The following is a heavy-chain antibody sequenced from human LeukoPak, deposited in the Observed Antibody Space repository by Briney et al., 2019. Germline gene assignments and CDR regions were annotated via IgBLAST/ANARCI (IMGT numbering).Heavy chain of an antibody. Sequence: PSETLSLTCTVSGDSISSSSYYWGWIRQPPGKGLEWIGIIYYSGSTYYNPSLKSRVTISVDTSKNQFSLKLSSVTAADAAVYYCARARRGYYDILTGYYPGGYFDYWGQGTLVTVSS. D-gene: IGHD3-9*01. CDR1: GDSISSSSYY. J-gene: IGHJ4*02. V-gene: IGHV4-39*01. CDR2: IYYSGST. CDR3: ARARRGYYDILTGYYPGGYFDY.